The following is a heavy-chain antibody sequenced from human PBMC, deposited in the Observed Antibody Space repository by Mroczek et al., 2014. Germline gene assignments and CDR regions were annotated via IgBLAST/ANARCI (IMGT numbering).Heavy chain of an antibody. V-gene: IGHV4-34*01. Sequence: QVQLQESGAGLLKPSETLSLTCAVYGGSFSGYYWSWIRQPPGKGLEWIGEINHSGSTNYNPSLKSRVTISVDTSKNQFSLKLSSVTAADTAVYYCARGRGYSGYGVGYYYYGMDVWGQGTTVTVSS. CDR3: ARGRGYSGYGVGYYYYGMDV. J-gene: IGHJ6*02. CDR1: GGSFSGYY. CDR2: INHSGST. D-gene: IGHD5-12*01.